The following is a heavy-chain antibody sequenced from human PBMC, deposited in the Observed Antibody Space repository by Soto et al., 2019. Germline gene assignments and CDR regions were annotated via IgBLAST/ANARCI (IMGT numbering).Heavy chain of an antibody. CDR2: ISHSETT. CDR3: AGFGVGDRDDK. CDR1: GSYITSGDYH. J-gene: IGHJ4*02. V-gene: IGHV4-30-4*01. Sequence: SETLSLTCSVSGSYITSGDYHWTWIRQAPGKGLEWIGYISHSETTYYSPALKNRIIISSDFSMNQFSLRLNSVTAADMAVYFCAGFGVGDRDDKWGQGTLVTV. D-gene: IGHD2-8*01.